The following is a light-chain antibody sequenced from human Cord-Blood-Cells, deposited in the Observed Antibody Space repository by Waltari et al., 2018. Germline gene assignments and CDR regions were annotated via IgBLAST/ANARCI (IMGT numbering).Light chain of an antibody. CDR2: STH. J-gene: IGLJ3*02. CDR1: TGAVTSGYY. V-gene: IGLV7-43*01. CDR3: LLYYGGAQV. Sequence: QTVVTQEPSLTVSPVGTVTLTCASSTGAVTSGYYPNWFQQKPGQAPRALIYSTHNKPSWTPARFSGSLLGGKAALTLSGVQPEDEAEYYCLLYYGGAQVFGGGTKLTVL.